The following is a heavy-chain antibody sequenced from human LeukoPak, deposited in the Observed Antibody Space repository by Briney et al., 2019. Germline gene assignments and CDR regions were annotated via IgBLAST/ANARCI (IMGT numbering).Heavy chain of an antibody. D-gene: IGHD1-26*01. Sequence: ASVKVSCKASGYSFTGNYMHWVRQAPGQGLEWMGWINPNNGDTNYAQKFQGRVTMTRDTSISTAYLELSSLRSDDTAVYFCARRILVGAIHHDAFDTWGQGTMVTVSS. CDR3: ARRILVGAIHHDAFDT. CDR1: GYSFTGNY. J-gene: IGHJ3*02. CDR2: INPNNGDT. V-gene: IGHV1-2*02.